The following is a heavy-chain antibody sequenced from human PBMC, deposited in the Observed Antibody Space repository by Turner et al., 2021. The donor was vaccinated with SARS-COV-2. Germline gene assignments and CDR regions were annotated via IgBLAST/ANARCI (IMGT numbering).Heavy chain of an antibody. D-gene: IGHD1-7*01. CDR2: IYYSGST. CDR3: ATQRVNLFGTTYYYYGMDV. V-gene: IGHV4-39*01. CDR1: GGSISSSGYY. J-gene: IGHJ6*02. Sequence: QLQLQESGPGLVKPSETLSLTCTFSGGSISSSGYYWGWIRQPPGKGLEWIGSIYYSGSTYYNPSLQSRVTISVDTSKNQFSLKLSSVTAADTAVYYCATQRVNLFGTTYYYYGMDVWGQGTTVTVSS.